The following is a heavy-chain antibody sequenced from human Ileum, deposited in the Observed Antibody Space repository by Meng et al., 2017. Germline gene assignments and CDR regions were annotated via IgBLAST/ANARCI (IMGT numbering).Heavy chain of an antibody. J-gene: IGHJ4*02. CDR1: GGFVSTSDYQ. CDR2: AGT. V-gene: IGHV4-61*08. Sequence: QVQLQASGPGLLRPSGTLSLICTVAGGFVSTSDYQWGWIRQPPGKGLEWIGYAGTNYNPSLKSRVTISVDTSKRQFSLKLTSVTAADTAVYYCARDHWGSLDYWGKGILVTVSS. CDR3: ARDHWGSLDY. D-gene: IGHD7-27*01.